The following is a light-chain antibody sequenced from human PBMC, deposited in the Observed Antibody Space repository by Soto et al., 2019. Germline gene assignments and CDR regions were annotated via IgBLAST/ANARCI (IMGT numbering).Light chain of an antibody. Sequence: QSALTQPASVSGSPGQSITISCTGTSSDVGGYNYVSWYQQHPGKAPKLTIYEVSNRPSGVSNRFSGSKSGNTASLTISGLQAEDEADYYCSSYTSSLYVFGTGTKVTVL. J-gene: IGLJ1*01. V-gene: IGLV2-14*01. CDR3: SSYTSSLYV. CDR1: SSDVGGYNY. CDR2: EVS.